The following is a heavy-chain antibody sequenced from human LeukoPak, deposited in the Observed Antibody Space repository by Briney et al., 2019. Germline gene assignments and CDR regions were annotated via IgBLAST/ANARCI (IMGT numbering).Heavy chain of an antibody. CDR2: IYYSGST. D-gene: IGHD6-6*01. CDR3: ASTIAARYYYYGMDV. V-gene: IGHV4-39*01. J-gene: IGHJ6*02. CDR1: GGSISSSSYD. Sequence: SETLSLTCTVSGGSISSSSYDWGWIRQPPGKGLEWMGSIYYSGSTYYNPSLKSRVTISVDTSKNQFSLKLSSVTAADTAVYYCASTIAARYYYYGMDVWGQGTTVTVSS.